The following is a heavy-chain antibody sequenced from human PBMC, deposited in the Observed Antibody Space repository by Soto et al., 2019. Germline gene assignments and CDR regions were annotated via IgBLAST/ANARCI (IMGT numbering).Heavy chain of an antibody. D-gene: IGHD2-15*01. V-gene: IGHV4-30-2*01. J-gene: IGHJ4*02. CDR2: IYHSGST. Sequence: NPSETLSLTCAVSGGSISSGGYSWSWIRQPPGKGLEWIGYIYHSGSTYYNPSLKSRVTISVDRSKNQFSLKLSSVTAADTAVYYCPRDSHGGIIDYWGQGTMVTVYS. CDR1: GGSISSGGYS. CDR3: PRDSHGGIIDY.